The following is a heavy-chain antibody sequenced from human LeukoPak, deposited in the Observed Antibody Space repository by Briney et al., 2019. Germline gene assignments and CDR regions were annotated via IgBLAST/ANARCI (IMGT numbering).Heavy chain of an antibody. CDR3: AREACLTANWFDP. J-gene: IGHJ5*02. CDR1: GYTFTGFY. Sequence: GASLKVSCKASGYTFTGFYMHWVRQAPGQGLEGMGWINPKSGGIKYAQKFQGWVTMTRRTSISSAYMELSRLRCDNTAVYFCAREACLTANWFDPWGQGTLVTVSS. D-gene: IGHD2-21*02. CDR2: INPKSGGI. V-gene: IGHV1-2*04.